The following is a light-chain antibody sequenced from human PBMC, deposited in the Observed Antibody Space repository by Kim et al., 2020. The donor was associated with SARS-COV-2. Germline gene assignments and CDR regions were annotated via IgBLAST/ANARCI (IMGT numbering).Light chain of an antibody. CDR3: QQSNDWPPLT. J-gene: IGKJ1*01. CDR2: DAT. CDR1: QMINNK. V-gene: IGKV3-15*01. Sequence: STGESATHSCRAIQMINNKLVWDQQKPGQAPRLLIYDATTRATGVPARFIGSGSETDFTLTISSLQSEDFAVYYCQQSNDWPPLTFGQGTKVDIK.